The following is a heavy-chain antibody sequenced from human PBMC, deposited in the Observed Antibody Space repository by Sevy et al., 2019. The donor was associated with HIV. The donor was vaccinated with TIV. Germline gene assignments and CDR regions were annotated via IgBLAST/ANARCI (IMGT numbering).Heavy chain of an antibody. J-gene: IGHJ6*02. CDR1: GGTIVSSGHY. Sequence: SETLSITCSVSGGTIVSSGHYWGWIRQTPGKGLEWIGSIYYNGHTYYNPSLNSRLTISIDTSKNQFSLNLSSVTAADTANYFCAREAGGYDYDYGIDVWGQGTTVTVSS. D-gene: IGHD5-12*01. CDR2: IYYNGHT. V-gene: IGHV4-39*02. CDR3: AREAGGYDYDYGIDV.